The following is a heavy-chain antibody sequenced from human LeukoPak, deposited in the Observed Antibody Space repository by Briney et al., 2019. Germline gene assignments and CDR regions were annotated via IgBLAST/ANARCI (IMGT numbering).Heavy chain of an antibody. J-gene: IGHJ4*02. CDR1: GFTFSSYA. Sequence: GGSLRLSCAASGFTFSSYAMSWVRQAPGKGLEWVSDITGNSYYTYYADSVKGRFTISRDNSKNTLYLQMNSLRAEDTAVYYCAKDYSSGWLLNYWGQGTLVTVSS. D-gene: IGHD6-19*01. CDR3: AKDYSSGWLLNY. CDR2: ITGNSYYT. V-gene: IGHV3-23*01.